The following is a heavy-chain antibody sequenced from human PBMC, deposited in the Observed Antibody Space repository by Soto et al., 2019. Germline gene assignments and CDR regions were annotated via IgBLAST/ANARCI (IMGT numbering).Heavy chain of an antibody. CDR3: ARGWGVSNWFDP. CDR2: ISSSSSYI. J-gene: IGHJ5*02. Sequence: PGGSLRLSCAASGFTFSSYSMNWVRQAPGKGLEWVSSISSSSSYIYYADSVKGRFTISRDNAKNSLYLQMNSLRAEDTAVYYCARGWGVSNWFDPWGQGTLVTVSS. CDR1: GFTFSSYS. V-gene: IGHV3-21*01. D-gene: IGHD3-10*01.